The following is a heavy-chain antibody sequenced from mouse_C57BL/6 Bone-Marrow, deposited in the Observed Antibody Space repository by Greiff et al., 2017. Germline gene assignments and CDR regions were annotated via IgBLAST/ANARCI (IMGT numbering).Heavy chain of an antibody. CDR1: GYTFTSYW. Sequence: EVQLQQSGTVLARPGASVKMSCKTSGYTFTSYWMHWVKQRPGPGLEWIGIIYPGNSDTSYNQKFKGKAKLTAVTSTSTAYMELSSLTNEDSAVYYCTRGDGNYYYGMDYWGQGTSVTVSS. D-gene: IGHD2-1*01. V-gene: IGHV1-5*01. J-gene: IGHJ4*01. CDR3: TRGDGNYYYGMDY. CDR2: IYPGNSDT.